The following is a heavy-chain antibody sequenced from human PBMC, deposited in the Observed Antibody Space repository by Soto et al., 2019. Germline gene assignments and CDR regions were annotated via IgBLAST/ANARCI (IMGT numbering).Heavy chain of an antibody. CDR1: GGSFSGYY. CDR3: ARGLRYYDILTGYSYYYYGMDV. V-gene: IGHV4-34*01. J-gene: IGHJ6*02. CDR2: INHSGST. D-gene: IGHD3-9*01. Sequence: PSDTLSLTCAVYGGSFSGYYWSWIRQPPGKGLDWMGEINHSGSTSYHPSLKNRVTLSVDASKNQFSLKLSSVTAADTAVYYCARGLRYYDILTGYSYYYYGMDVWGQGTTVTVSS.